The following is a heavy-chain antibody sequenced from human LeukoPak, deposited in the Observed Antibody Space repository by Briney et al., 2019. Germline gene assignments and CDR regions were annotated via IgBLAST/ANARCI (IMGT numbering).Heavy chain of an antibody. CDR2: MYYSGDS. V-gene: IGHV4-59*01. CDR3: ARELPSTGNWFDP. CDR1: GVPISDYY. J-gene: IGHJ5*02. Sequence: SETLSLTCNISGVPISDYYWSWIRLAPRRGLQWIGYMYYSGDSNSNPSLEGRVTMSADSSTNQFSLRLTSVTAADTAIYYCARELPSTGNWFDPWGQGILVTVSS. D-gene: IGHD1-14*01.